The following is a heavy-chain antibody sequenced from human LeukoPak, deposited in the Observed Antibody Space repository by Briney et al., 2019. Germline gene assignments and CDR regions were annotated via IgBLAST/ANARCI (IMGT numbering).Heavy chain of an antibody. CDR1: GFTFDDYG. D-gene: IGHD2-2*01. CDR3: ASFLGYCSSVRCYGAFDI. Sequence: TGGSLRLSCAASGFTFDDYGMSWVCQAPGKGLERVSGINWNGGSTGYADSVKGRFTISRDNAKNSLYLQMNSLSAEDTALYYCASFLGYCSSVRCYGAFDIWGQGTMVTVSS. V-gene: IGHV3-20*04. CDR2: INWNGGST. J-gene: IGHJ3*02.